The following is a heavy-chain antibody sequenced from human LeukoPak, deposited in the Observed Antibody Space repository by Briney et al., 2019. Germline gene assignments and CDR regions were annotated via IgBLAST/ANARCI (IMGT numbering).Heavy chain of an antibody. J-gene: IGHJ4*02. CDR2: IWYDGSNK. Sequence: PGGSLRLSCAASGFTVGSNYMSWVRQAPGKGLEWVAVIWYDGSNKYYADSVKGRFTISRDNSKNTLYLQMNSLRAEDTAVYYCARDLPDNAFDYWGQGTLVTVSS. CDR1: GFTVGSNY. V-gene: IGHV3-33*08. D-gene: IGHD1-14*01. CDR3: ARDLPDNAFDY.